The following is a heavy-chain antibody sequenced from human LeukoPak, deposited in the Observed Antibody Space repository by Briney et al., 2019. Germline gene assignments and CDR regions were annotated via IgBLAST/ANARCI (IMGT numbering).Heavy chain of an antibody. CDR2: IYHSGST. D-gene: IGHD4-23*01. Sequence: SQTLSLTCAASGGSISSGGYSWSWIRQPPGKGLEWIGYIYHSGSTYYNPSLKSRVTISVDRSKNQFSLKLSSVTAADTAVYYCASDYGGNSVGPLGNYWGQGTLVTVSS. V-gene: IGHV4-30-2*01. CDR3: ASDYGGNSVGPLGNY. CDR1: GGSISSGGYS. J-gene: IGHJ4*02.